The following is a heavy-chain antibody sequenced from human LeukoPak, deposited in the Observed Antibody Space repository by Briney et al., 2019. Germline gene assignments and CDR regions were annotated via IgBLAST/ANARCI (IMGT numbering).Heavy chain of an antibody. D-gene: IGHD6-13*01. CDR2: INPSGSST. CDR1: GYTFTTDH. J-gene: IGHJ4*02. Sequence: ASVKVSCKASGYTFTTDHIHWVRQAPGQGLEWMGVINPSGSSTSNVQKFQGRVTMTRDTSTSTVHMELSSLRSDDTAVYYCARTLAATGYYFDYWRQGSLITVSS. CDR3: ARTLAATGYYFDY. V-gene: IGHV1-46*03.